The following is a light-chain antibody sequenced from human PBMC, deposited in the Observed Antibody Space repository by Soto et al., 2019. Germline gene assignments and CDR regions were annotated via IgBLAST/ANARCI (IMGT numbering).Light chain of an antibody. J-gene: IGLJ2*01. CDR2: EVS. CDR3: SSYAASDNYVV. CDR1: SSDVGGYNS. Sequence: QSVLTQPPSASGSPGQSVTISCTGTSSDVGGYNSVSWYQQHPGKAPKLMIYEVSKRPSGVPDRFSGSKSGDTASLTVSGLQAEDEAEYYCSSYAASDNYVVFGGGTKLTVL. V-gene: IGLV2-8*01.